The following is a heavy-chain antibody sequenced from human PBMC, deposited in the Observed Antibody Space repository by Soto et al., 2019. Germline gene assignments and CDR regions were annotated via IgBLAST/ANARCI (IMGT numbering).Heavy chain of an antibody. CDR3: ARDVTAFDI. D-gene: IGHD3-16*02. V-gene: IGHV3-7*05. Sequence: EVQLVESGGGLVQPGESLRLSCAASGFTFSAYWMSWVRQAPGRGLEWVANIKQDGSDKYYVDSVKGRFTLSRDNAKNSLYLQMTSVRAEDTAVYYCARDVTAFDIWGQGTVVTVSS. J-gene: IGHJ3*02. CDR1: GFTFSAYW. CDR2: IKQDGSDK.